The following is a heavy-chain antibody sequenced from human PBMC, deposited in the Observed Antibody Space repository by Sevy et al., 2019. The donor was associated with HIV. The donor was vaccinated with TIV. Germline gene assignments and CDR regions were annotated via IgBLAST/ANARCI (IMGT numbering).Heavy chain of an antibody. D-gene: IGHD6-6*01. CDR3: AKDKGSTSSFYFDY. J-gene: IGHJ4*02. CDR1: GFTFDDYA. CDR2: ISWNSGGI. Sequence: GGSLRLSCEASGFTFDDYAMHWVRQAPGKGLEWVSGISWNSGGIASADSVEGRFTISRDNAKNSLYLQMNSLRAEDTASCYCAKDKGSTSSFYFDYWGQGILVTVSS. V-gene: IGHV3-9*01.